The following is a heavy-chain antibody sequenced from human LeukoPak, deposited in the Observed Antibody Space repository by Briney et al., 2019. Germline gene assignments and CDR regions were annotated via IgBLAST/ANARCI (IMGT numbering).Heavy chain of an antibody. CDR3: ARHIKGYYGSGSPGGYYYYYMDV. CDR2: IYYSGST. J-gene: IGHJ6*03. D-gene: IGHD3-10*01. CDR1: GGSISSSSYY. Sequence: PSETLSLTCTVSGGSISSSSYYWGWIRQPPGKGLEWIVSIYYSGSTNYNPSLKSRFTISVDTSKNLFSLKLSSVTAADTAVYYCARHIKGYYGSGSPGGYYYYYMDVWGKGTTVTVSS. V-gene: IGHV4-39*07.